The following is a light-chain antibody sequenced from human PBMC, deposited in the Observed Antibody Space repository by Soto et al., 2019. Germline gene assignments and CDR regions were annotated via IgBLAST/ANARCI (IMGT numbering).Light chain of an antibody. J-gene: IGKJ4*01. V-gene: IGKV2-24*01. CDR1: QSLVHNDGNTY. CDR2: KIS. Sequence: DIVLTQSPISSPVTLGQPASISCRSSQSLVHNDGNTYLSWLHQRPGQPPRLLIYKISNRFSGVPDRFSGSGSGTDFTLTISRLEPEDFAVYYCQQFSSYPLTFGGGTKVDIK. CDR3: QQFSSYPLT.